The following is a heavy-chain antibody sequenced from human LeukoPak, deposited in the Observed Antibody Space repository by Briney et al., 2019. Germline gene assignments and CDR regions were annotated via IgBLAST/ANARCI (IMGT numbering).Heavy chain of an antibody. V-gene: IGHV3-7*03. CDR1: GFTFSSYW. CDR3: ASALPRIQLWQGNY. J-gene: IGHJ4*02. Sequence: GGSLRLSCAASGFTFSSYWMSWVRQAPGKGLEWVANIKQDGSEKYYVDSVKGRFTISRDNAKNSLYQQMNSLRAEDTAVYYCASALPRIQLWQGNYWGQGTLVTVSS. CDR2: IKQDGSEK. D-gene: IGHD5-18*01.